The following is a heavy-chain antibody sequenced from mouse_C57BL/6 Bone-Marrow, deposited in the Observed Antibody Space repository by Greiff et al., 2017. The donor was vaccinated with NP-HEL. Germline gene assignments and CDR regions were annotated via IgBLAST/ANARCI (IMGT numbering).Heavy chain of an antibody. Sequence: EVKLMESGGGLVQPGGSLKLSCAASGFTFSDYYMYWVRQTPEKRLEWVAYISNGGGSTYYPDTVKGRFTISRDNAKNTLYLQMSRLKSEDTAMYYCARPPYYYGSSYDIDVWGTGTTVTVSS. CDR1: GFTFSDYY. CDR2: ISNGGGST. CDR3: ARPPYYYGSSYDIDV. V-gene: IGHV5-12*01. J-gene: IGHJ1*03. D-gene: IGHD1-1*01.